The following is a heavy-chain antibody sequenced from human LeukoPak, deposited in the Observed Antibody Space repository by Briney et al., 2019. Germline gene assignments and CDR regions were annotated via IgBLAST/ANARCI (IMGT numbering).Heavy chain of an antibody. V-gene: IGHV4-4*02. CDR1: GGSISSSNW. CDR3: ARDLGRVVRGYYFDY. J-gene: IGHJ4*02. D-gene: IGHD3-10*01. Sequence: SETLSLTCAVSGGSISSSNWWSWVRQPPGKGLEWIGEIYHSGSTNYNPSLKSRVTISVDKSKNQFSLKLSSVTAADTAVYYCARDLGRVVRGYYFDYWGQGTLVTVSS. CDR2: IYHSGST.